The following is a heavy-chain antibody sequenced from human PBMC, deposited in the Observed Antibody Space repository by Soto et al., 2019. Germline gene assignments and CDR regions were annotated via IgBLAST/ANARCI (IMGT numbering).Heavy chain of an antibody. J-gene: IGHJ5*02. D-gene: IGHD2-21*01. CDR1: GIIFSSYA. CDR2: ITSSGDST. V-gene: IGHV3-23*01. Sequence: EAQLLESGGGLVQPGGSLRLSCAASGIIFSSYAMTWVRQAPGKGLEWVSGITSSGDSTYYSDPVKGRLTIFRDNSKTSLYLQMNGGRVEGAAVYYCATERRGGIFRGGGGFDPRGQGTLVPVSA. CDR3: ATERRGGIFRGGGGFDP.